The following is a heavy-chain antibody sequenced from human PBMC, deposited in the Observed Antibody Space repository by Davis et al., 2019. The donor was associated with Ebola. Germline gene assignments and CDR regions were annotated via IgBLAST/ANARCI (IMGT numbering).Heavy chain of an antibody. CDR1: GYTFTSYA. D-gene: IGHD1-26*01. CDR3: ARALFGSYYYFDY. V-gene: IGHV1-3*01. CDR2: INAGNGNT. J-gene: IGHJ4*02. Sequence: AASVKVSCKASGYTFTSYAMHRVRQAPGQRLEWMGWINAGNGNTKYSQKFQGRVTITRDTSASTAYMELSSLRSEDTAVYYCARALFGSYYYFDYWGQGTLVTVSS.